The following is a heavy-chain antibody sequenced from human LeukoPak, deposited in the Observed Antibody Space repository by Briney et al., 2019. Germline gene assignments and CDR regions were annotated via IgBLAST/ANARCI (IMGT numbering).Heavy chain of an antibody. V-gene: IGHV3-48*02. D-gene: IGHD4-11*01. CDR2: IRTSSSI. CDR3: ARDSDYSFDY. Sequence: GGSLRLSCAASGFTFSDYSLNWVRQAPGKGLEWVSYIRTSSSIHYADSVKGRFTISRDNARNSLYLQMNNLRDEDTAIYYCARDSDYSFDYWGQGSLVTVSS. CDR1: GFTFSDYS. J-gene: IGHJ4*02.